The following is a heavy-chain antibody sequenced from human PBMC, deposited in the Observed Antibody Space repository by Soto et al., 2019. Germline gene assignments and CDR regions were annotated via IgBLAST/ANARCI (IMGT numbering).Heavy chain of an antibody. CDR3: ARGEGNSYYVYHFHT. J-gene: IGHJ4*02. CDR2: ISNSGIS. CDR1: GESVTSVNYF. V-gene: IGHV4-61*01. Sequence: TSETLSLTCAVSGESVTSVNYFWTWIRHPPGGGLEWIGYISNSGISKYNPSLKSRVAMSQDTSKNQFSLNLHSVTAADTAVYFCARGEGNSYYVYHFHTWGQGALVTV. D-gene: IGHD2-21*01.